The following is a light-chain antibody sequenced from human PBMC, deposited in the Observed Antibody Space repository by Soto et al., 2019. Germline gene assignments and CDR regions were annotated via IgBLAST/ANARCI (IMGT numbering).Light chain of an antibody. CDR1: QSIDTW. CDR3: QRYNNIART. CDR2: DAS. Sequence: DIQVTQSPSTLSAYVGDRVTITCRASQSIDTWLAWYQQKPGKAPNLLIYDASTLESGVPSRFSGGGSGTEFTLTISSLQPDDFATYYCQRYNNIARTFGQGTKVDI. V-gene: IGKV1-5*01. J-gene: IGKJ1*01.